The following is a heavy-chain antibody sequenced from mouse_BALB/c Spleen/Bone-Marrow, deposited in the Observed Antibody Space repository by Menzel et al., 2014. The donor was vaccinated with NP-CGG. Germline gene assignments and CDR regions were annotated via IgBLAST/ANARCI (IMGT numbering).Heavy chain of an antibody. J-gene: IGHJ1*01. CDR2: IAPGSGST. Sequence: DLVKPGASVKLSCKASGYTFTSYWINWIKQRPGQGLEWIGRIAPGSGSTYYNEMFKGKATLTVDTSSNTAYIQLSSLSSEDSAVYFCARSRDGYFDVWGAGTTVTVSS. CDR1: GYTFTSYW. CDR3: ARSRDGYFDV. V-gene: IGHV1S41*01.